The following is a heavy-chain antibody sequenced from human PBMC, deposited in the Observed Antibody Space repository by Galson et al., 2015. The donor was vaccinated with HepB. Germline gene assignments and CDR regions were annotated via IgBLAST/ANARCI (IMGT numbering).Heavy chain of an antibody. Sequence: SLRLSCAASGFTFSSYAMSWVRQAPGKGLEWVSAISGSGGSTYYADSVKGRFTISRDNSKNTLYLQMNSLRAEDTAVYYCAKDLTPNYDYVWGVGHPEFDYWGQGTLVTVSS. CDR3: AKDLTPNYDYVWGVGHPEFDY. D-gene: IGHD3-16*01. CDR1: GFTFSSYA. J-gene: IGHJ4*02. V-gene: IGHV3-23*01. CDR2: ISGSGGST.